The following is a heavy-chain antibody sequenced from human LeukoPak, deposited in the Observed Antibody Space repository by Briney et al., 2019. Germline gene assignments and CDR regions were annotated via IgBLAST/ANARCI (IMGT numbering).Heavy chain of an antibody. CDR2: IKQDGSEE. Sequence: GSLRLSCAASGIPFSANWMSWVRQAPGKALEWVANIKQDGSEEHYIGSVKGRFSISRDNARNSLFLQLNTLRVEDTAVYYCVRERAGPRGAFDIWGQGTMVTVSS. CDR3: VRERAGPRGAFDI. D-gene: IGHD3-10*01. J-gene: IGHJ3*02. V-gene: IGHV3-7*01. CDR1: GIPFSANW.